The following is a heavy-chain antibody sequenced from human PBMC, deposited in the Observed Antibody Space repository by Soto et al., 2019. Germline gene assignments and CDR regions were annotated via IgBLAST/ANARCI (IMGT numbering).Heavy chain of an antibody. CDR2: ISSSSSYT. CDR1: GFTFSDHY. J-gene: IGHJ4*02. CDR3: ARASRLRLPDY. D-gene: IGHD3-16*01. Sequence: QVQLVESGGGLVKPGGSLRLSCAASGFTFSDHYMSWIRQAPGKGLEWVSYISSSSSYTNYADSVKGRFTISRDNAKNSLYLQMNSLRAEDTAVYYCARASRLRLPDYWGQGTLVTVSS. V-gene: IGHV3-11*06.